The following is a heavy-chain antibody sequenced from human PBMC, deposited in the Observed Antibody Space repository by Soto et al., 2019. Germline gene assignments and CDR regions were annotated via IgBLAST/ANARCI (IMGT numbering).Heavy chain of an antibody. CDR3: ARVNYYDSSAQGDY. Sequence: SATLSLTCAVYGGSFSGYYWSWIRQPPGKGLEWIGEISHSGSTNYNPSLKSRVTISVDTSKNQFSLKLSSVTAADTAVYYCARVNYYDSSAQGDYWGQGTLVTVSS. CDR2: ISHSGST. CDR1: GGSFSGYY. D-gene: IGHD3-22*01. J-gene: IGHJ4*02. V-gene: IGHV4-34*01.